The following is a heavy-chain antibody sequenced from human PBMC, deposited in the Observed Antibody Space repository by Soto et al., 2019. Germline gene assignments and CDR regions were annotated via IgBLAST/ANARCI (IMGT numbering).Heavy chain of an antibody. CDR2: ISHSGSST. Sequence: EVQLLESGGGSVQPGGSLRLSCAASGGTFSNYAMNWVRQAPGKGLEWVSGISHSGSSTYYEDSVKGRFTISRDNSKNTLYLQMNSLRAEDTAVYYCAKGSWVHHGSEGGNWLDPWGQGTLFTVSS. J-gene: IGHJ5*02. D-gene: IGHD3-10*01. V-gene: IGHV3-23*01. CDR1: GGTFSNYA. CDR3: AKGSWVHHGSEGGNWLDP.